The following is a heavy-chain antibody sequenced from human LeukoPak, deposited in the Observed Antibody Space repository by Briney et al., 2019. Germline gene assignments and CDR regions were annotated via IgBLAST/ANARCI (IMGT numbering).Heavy chain of an antibody. D-gene: IGHD6-19*01. Sequence: GGSLRLSCAASGFTFDDCSMHWVRQAPGKGLEWVSLISGNGGSTYYADSVKGRFTISRDNSKNSLYLQMNSLRIEDAALYYWAKGGQWLVFDWGQGTLVTVSS. CDR2: ISGNGGST. CDR1: GFTFDDCS. CDR3: AKGGQWLVFD. V-gene: IGHV3-43*02. J-gene: IGHJ4*02.